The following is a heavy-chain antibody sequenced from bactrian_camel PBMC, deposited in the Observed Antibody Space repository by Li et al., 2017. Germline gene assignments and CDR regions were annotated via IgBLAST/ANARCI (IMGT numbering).Heavy chain of an antibody. V-gene: IGHV3S1*01. CDR1: EYIGIGSRYC. Sequence: VQLVESGGGSVQTGGSLRLSCVASEYIGIGSRYCIGWFRQAPGQEREGVAAITDDGTRTLYVDSVKGRFTINRDIVESTLYLRMNRLTAEDSAMYYCASGPSCRTIVARQFDVWGQGTQVTVS. CDR3: ASGPSCRTIVARQFDV. CDR2: ITDDGTRT. J-gene: IGHJ4*01.